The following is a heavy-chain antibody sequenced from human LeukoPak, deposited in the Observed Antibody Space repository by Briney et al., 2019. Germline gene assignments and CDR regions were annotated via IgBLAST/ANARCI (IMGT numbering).Heavy chain of an antibody. CDR2: IYGVDGT. CDR3: ASDLIY. V-gene: IGHV3-53*01. Sequence: GGSLRLSCAASGVTVSSQYMNWVRRAPGKGLEWVSVIYGVDGTSYADSVKGRFTISRDNSKNTVYLQMNGLRVEDTALYYCASDLIYWGQGTLVIVSS. CDR1: GVTVSSQY. J-gene: IGHJ4*02.